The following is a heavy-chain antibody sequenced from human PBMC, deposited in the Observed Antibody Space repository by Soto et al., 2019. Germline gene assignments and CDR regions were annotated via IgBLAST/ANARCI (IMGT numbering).Heavy chain of an antibody. D-gene: IGHD6-13*01. V-gene: IGHV3-33*01. CDR2: IWYDGSNK. CDR3: ARGEQLETYYYRYFMDV. Sequence: GGSLRLSCAASGFTFSSYGMHWVRQAPGKGLEWVAVIWYDGSNKYYADSVKGRFTISRDNSKSTLYLQMNSLRAEDTAVYYCARGEQLETYYYRYFMDVWGKGSTVTVSS. J-gene: IGHJ6*03. CDR1: GFTFSSYG.